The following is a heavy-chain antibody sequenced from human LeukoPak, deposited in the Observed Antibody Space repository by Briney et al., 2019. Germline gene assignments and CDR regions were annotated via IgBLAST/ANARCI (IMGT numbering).Heavy chain of an antibody. CDR1: GGSISSDSYY. CDR3: ARSDCSSIACSPSFEAYYNYGMDV. V-gene: IGHV4-39*07. J-gene: IGHJ6*02. CDR2: ISYRGST. Sequence: PSETLSLTCTVSGGSISSDSYYWGWMRQPPGKGLEWIGSISYRGSTYYNPSLKSRVTISVDMSKNQFSLKLSSVTAADTAVYYCARSDCSSIACSPSFEAYYNYGMDVWGQGTTVTVSS. D-gene: IGHD2-2*01.